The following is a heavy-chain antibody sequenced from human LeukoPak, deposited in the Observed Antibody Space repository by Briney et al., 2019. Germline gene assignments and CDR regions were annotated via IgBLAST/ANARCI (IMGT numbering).Heavy chain of an antibody. Sequence: PGGSLRLSCAASGFTFSSYAMHWVRQAPGKGLEWVAVISYDGSNKYYADSVKGRFTISRDNSKNTLYLQMNSLKTEDTAVYYCTTDGVYIYSSGWTIGYWGQGTLVTVSS. D-gene: IGHD6-19*01. CDR2: ISYDGSNK. CDR3: TTDGVYIYSSGWTIGY. V-gene: IGHV3-30-3*01. J-gene: IGHJ4*02. CDR1: GFTFSSYA.